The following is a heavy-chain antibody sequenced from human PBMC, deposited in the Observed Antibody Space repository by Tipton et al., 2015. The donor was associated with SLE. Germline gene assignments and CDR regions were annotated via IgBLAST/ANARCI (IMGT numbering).Heavy chain of an antibody. Sequence: TLSLTCTVSGGSISSSSYYWGWIRQPPGKGLEWIGSIYYSGSTYYNPSLKSRVTISVDTSKNQFSLKLSSVTAADTAVYYCARQLGIPSSRYSFDYWGQGTLVTVSS. D-gene: IGHD7-27*01. CDR3: ARQLGIPSSRYSFDY. V-gene: IGHV4-39*07. CDR2: IYYSGST. CDR1: GGSISSSSYY. J-gene: IGHJ4*02.